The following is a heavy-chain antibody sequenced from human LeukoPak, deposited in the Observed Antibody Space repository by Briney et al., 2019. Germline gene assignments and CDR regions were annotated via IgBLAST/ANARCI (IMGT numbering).Heavy chain of an antibody. CDR2: ISYDGSNK. D-gene: IGHD3-10*01. J-gene: IGHJ4*02. CDR3: AREGHYYGSGSPDY. Sequence: PGGSLRLSCAASGFTFSSYAMHWVRQAPGKGLEWVAVISYDGSNKYYADSVKGRFTISRDNSKNTLYLQMNSLRAEDTAVYYCAREGHYYGSGSPDYWGQGTLVTVSS. V-gene: IGHV3-30*04. CDR1: GFTFSSYA.